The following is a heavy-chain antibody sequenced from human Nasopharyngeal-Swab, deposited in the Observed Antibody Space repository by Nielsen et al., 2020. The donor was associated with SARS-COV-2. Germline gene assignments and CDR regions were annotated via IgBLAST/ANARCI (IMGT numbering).Heavy chain of an antibody. V-gene: IGHV3-48*03. CDR3: ARESPRTNWHDGYFDY. J-gene: IGHJ4*01. CDR2: ISRSGGTK. Sequence: GGSLRLSCAASGFTFSSYEMNWVRQAPGKGLEWVSYISRSGGTKYYADSVKGRFTISRDNARNSLYLQMNSLRAEDTALYYCARESPRTNWHDGYFDYWGHGTLVTVSS. CDR1: GFTFSSYE. D-gene: IGHD1-1*01.